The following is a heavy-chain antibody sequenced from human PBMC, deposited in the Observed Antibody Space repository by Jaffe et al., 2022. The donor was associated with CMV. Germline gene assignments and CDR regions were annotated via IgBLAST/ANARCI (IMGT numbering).Heavy chain of an antibody. J-gene: IGHJ4*02. V-gene: IGHV4-59*01. CDR2: IYYSGST. D-gene: IGHD3-16*01. Sequence: QVQLQESGPGLVKPSETLSLTCTVSGGSISSYYWSWIRQPPGKGLEWIGYIYYSGSTNYNPSLKSRVTISVDTSKNQFSLKLSSVTAADTAVYYCARGGGPADYWGQGTLVTVSS. CDR3: ARGGGPADY. CDR1: GGSISSYY.